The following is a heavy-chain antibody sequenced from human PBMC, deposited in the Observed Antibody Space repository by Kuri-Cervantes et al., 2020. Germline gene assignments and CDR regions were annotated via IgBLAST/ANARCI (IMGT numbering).Heavy chain of an antibody. J-gene: IGHJ4*02. CDR1: GGSISSGGYY. V-gene: IGHV4-31*03. CDR2: IYYSGST. CDR3: ARTLHYDFWSPIRGMGY. Sequence: SETLSLTCTVSGGSISSGGYYWSWIRQHPGKGLEWIGYIYYSGSTYYNPSLKSRVTISVDTSKNQFSLKLSSVTAADTAVYYCARTLHYDFWSPIRGMGYWGQGTLVTVSS. D-gene: IGHD3-3*01.